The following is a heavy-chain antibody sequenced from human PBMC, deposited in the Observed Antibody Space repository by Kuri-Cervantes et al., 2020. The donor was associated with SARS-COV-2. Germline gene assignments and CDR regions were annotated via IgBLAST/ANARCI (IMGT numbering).Heavy chain of an antibody. Sequence: GGSLRLSCAASGFTFSNYAIHWVRQTPGKGLEWVSSISSSSSYIYYADSVKGRFTISRDNAKNSLYLQMNSLRAEDTAVYYCARELRVLTGSNAFDIWGQGTMVTVSS. V-gene: IGHV3-21*01. CDR2: ISSSSSYI. J-gene: IGHJ3*02. CDR1: GFTFSNYA. CDR3: ARELRVLTGSNAFDI. D-gene: IGHD3-9*01.